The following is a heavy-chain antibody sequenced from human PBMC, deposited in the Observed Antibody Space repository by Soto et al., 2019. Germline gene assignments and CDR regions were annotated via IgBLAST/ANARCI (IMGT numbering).Heavy chain of an antibody. CDR1: GFTFSSYG. Sequence: QVQLVESGGGVVQPGRSLRLSCAASGFTFSSYGIHWVRQAPGKGLEWVAVIWYDGSNKYYADSVKGRFTISRDNSKNTLYLQMNSLRAEDTAVYYCARDAASGWYGWHWGQGTLVTVSS. CDR2: IWYDGSNK. J-gene: IGHJ4*02. CDR3: ARDAASGWYGWH. V-gene: IGHV3-33*01. D-gene: IGHD6-19*01.